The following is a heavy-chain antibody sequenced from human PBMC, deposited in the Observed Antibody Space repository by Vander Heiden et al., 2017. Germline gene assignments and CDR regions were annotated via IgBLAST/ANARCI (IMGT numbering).Heavy chain of an antibody. V-gene: IGHV3-23*01. CDR2: ISGSGGST. J-gene: IGHJ4*02. CDR1: GFTLSSYA. D-gene: IGHD6-19*01. Sequence: EVQLLESVGGLVQPGGSLRLSCAASGFTLSSYALVCVRQVPGKGLEWVSAISGSGGSTYYEDSVKGRFTNSRDNSKNTLYLQMNSLRAEDTAVYYCARLNGYSSGWTSGGVGYWGQGTLVTVSS. CDR3: ARLNGYSSGWTSGGVGY.